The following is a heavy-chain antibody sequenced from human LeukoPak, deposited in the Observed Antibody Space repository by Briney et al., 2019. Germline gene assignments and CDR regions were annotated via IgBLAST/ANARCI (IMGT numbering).Heavy chain of an antibody. V-gene: IGHV4-39*01. CDR3: ARLLWFGELQSENWFDP. D-gene: IGHD3-10*01. CDR1: GGSISGSTYY. Sequence: PSETLSLTCTVSGGSISGSTYYWGWIRQPPGKGLEWIGSIYYSGSTYYNPSLKSRVTISVDTSKNQFSLKLSSVTAADTAVYYCARLLWFGELQSENWFDPWGQGTLVTVSS. CDR2: IYYSGST. J-gene: IGHJ5*02.